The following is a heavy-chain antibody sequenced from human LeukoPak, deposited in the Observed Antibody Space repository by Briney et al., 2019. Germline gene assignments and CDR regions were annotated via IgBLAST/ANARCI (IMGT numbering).Heavy chain of an antibody. CDR3: ATGYSSGWYFYFQH. D-gene: IGHD6-19*01. CDR2: ISYDGSNK. CDR1: GFNFSSYA. J-gene: IGHJ1*01. Sequence: LTGGSLRLSCAASGFNFSSYAMHWVRQTPGKGLEWVAVISYDGSNKYYADSVKGRFTISRDNSKNTLYLQMNSLRAEDTAVYYCATGYSSGWYFYFQHWGQGSLVSVSS. V-gene: IGHV3-30*04.